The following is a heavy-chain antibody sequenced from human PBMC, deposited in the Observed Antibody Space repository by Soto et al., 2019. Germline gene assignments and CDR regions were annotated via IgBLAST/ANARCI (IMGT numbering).Heavy chain of an antibody. CDR1: GYTFTSYY. D-gene: IGHD2-15*01. CDR2: INPSGGST. V-gene: IGHV1-46*01. CDR3: ASTYHPDIVVVAAATRKVPNCFDP. J-gene: IGHJ5*02. Sequence: AASVKVSCKASGYTFTSYYMHWVRQAPGQGLEWMGIINPSGGSTSYAQKFQGRVTMTRDTSTSTVYMELSSLRSEDTAVYYCASTYHPDIVVVAAATRKVPNCFDPWGQGTLVTVSS.